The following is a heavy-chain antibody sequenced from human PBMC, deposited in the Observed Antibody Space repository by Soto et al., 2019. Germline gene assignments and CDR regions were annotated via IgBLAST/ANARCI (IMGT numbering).Heavy chain of an antibody. CDR3: ARAYGSRSYRHFDS. J-gene: IGHJ4*02. Sequence: QVQLVQSGAEVKKPGSSVKVSCKASGGTFSSYTFNWVRQAPGQGLEWMGRIIPIVNKPNYAQKFQGRVTISADRSTSTAYMELSSLRSEDTAVYYCARAYGSRSYRHFDSWGQGTLVTVSS. V-gene: IGHV1-69*08. CDR1: GGTFSSYT. D-gene: IGHD3-10*01. CDR2: IIPIVNKP.